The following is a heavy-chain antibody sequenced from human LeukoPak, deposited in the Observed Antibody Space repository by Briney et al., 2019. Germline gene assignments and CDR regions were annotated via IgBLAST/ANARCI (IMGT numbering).Heavy chain of an antibody. CDR2: IYYSGST. CDR3: ARITRGAFDI. J-gene: IGHJ3*02. Sequence: PSQTLSLTCTVSGGSISSGGYYWSWIRQHPGKGLEWIGYIYYSGSTHYNPSLKSRVTISVDTSKNQFSLKLSSVTAADTAVYYCARITRGAFDIWGQGTMVTVSS. V-gene: IGHV4-31*03. D-gene: IGHD3-10*01. CDR1: GGSISSGGYY.